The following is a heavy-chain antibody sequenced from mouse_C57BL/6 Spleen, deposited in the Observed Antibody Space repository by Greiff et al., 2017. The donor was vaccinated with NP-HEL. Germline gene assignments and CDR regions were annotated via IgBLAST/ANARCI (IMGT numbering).Heavy chain of an antibody. CDR2: IYPGDGDT. J-gene: IGHJ2*01. V-gene: IGHV1-82*01. D-gene: IGHD2-3*01. CDR1: GYAFSSSW. Sequence: VQLQQSGPELVKPGASVKISCKASGYAFSSSWMNWVKQRPGKGLEWIGRIYPGDGDTNYNGKFKGKATLTADKSSSTAYMQLSSLTSEDSAVYFCARMGGWLFDYWGQGTTLTVSS. CDR3: ARMGGWLFDY.